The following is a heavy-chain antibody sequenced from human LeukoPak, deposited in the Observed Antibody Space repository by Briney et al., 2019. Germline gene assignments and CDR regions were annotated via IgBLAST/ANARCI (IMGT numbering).Heavy chain of an antibody. CDR3: ARGSQVYYYGSGRHPLDY. Sequence: PSETLSLTCTVSGGSISSSSYYWGWIRQPPGKGLEWIGSIYYSGSTYYNPSLKSRVTISVDTSKNQFSLKLSSVTAADTAVYYCARGSQVYYYGSGRHPLDYWGQGTLVTVSS. CDR1: GGSISSSSYY. D-gene: IGHD3-10*01. J-gene: IGHJ4*02. CDR2: IYYSGST. V-gene: IGHV4-39*01.